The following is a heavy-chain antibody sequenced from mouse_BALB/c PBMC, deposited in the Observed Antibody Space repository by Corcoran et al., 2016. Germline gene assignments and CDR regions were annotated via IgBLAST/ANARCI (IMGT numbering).Heavy chain of an antibody. Sequence: QVTLKESGPGILQPSQTLSLTCSFSGFSLSTSGMGVSWIRQPSGKGLEWLANIYWDDDKRYNPSLKSRLTISKDTSRNQVFLKITSVDTADTATYYCARCYYRYHYFDYWGQGTTLTVSS. CDR1: GFSLSTSGMG. J-gene: IGHJ2*01. CDR2: IYWDDDK. D-gene: IGHD2-14*01. V-gene: IGHV8-12*01. CDR3: ARCYYRYHYFDY.